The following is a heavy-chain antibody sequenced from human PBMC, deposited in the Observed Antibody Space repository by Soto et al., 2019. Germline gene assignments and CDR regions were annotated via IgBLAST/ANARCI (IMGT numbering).Heavy chain of an antibody. Sequence: SETLSLTCSVSGAALNSGNNYWSWIRQVPGKGLEWIGHIYVTGAVDYNPSLRDRITISQDTSERQFSLNLRLVTAADTAVYYCARLRIATNNYKWFDPWCQGTLLTVSS. CDR1: GAALNSGNNY. CDR2: IYVTGAV. D-gene: IGHD2-21*01. CDR3: ARLRIATNNYKWFDP. V-gene: IGHV4-31*03. J-gene: IGHJ5*02.